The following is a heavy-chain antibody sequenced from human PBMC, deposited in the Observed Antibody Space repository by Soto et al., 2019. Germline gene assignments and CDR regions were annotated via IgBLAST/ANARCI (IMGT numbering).Heavy chain of an antibody. J-gene: IGHJ4*02. D-gene: IGHD3-10*01. CDR1: GFAFSVYA. CDR3: AKALYGGFTY. V-gene: IGHV3-23*01. Sequence: EVRLLESGGGLVQPGGSLRLSCAASGFAFSVYAMSWVRQAPGKGLEWVSGISGSGDITHYADSVKGRFTVSRDNSKSMLYLQTTSLRAEDTAIYYCAKALYGGFTYWGQGTLVTVSS. CDR2: ISGSGDIT.